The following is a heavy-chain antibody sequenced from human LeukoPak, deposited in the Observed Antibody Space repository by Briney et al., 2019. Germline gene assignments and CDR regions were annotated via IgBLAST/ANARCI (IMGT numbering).Heavy chain of an antibody. V-gene: IGHV3-23*01. CDR3: NRPRRTSGYYEGYYFDY. D-gene: IGHD3-22*01. CDR1: GFTFSSYA. J-gene: IGHJ4*02. CDR2: ISGSGGST. Sequence: GGSLRLSCAASGFTFSSYAMSWVRQAPGKGLEWVSAISGSGGSTYYADSVKGRFTISRDDSKSIAFLQMNSLKTEDTAVYYCNRPRRTSGYYEGYYFDYWGQGTLVTVSS.